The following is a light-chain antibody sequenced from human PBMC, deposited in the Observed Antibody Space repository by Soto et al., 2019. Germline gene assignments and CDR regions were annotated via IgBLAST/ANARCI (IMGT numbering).Light chain of an antibody. Sequence: EIVLTQSPATLSLSPGERATLSCRASQSVSSLLAWYQQKPGQAPRLLIYDASSRATGIPTRFSGSGSGTDFTLTISSLEPEDCAVYYCQQRSNWPRTFGGGTKVEIK. CDR3: QQRSNWPRT. CDR1: QSVSSL. J-gene: IGKJ4*01. CDR2: DAS. V-gene: IGKV3-11*01.